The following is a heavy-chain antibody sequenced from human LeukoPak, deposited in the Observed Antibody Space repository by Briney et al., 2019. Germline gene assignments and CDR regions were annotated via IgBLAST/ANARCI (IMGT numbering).Heavy chain of an antibody. CDR1: GGSISSSSYY. CDR2: IFYSGST. D-gene: IGHD3-22*01. J-gene: IGHJ3*02. V-gene: IGHV4-39*06. Sequence: KPSETLSLTCTVSGGSISSSSYYWGWIRQPPGKGLEWIGNIFYSGSTYYNSSLKSRVTISVDTSKTQIPLKLSSVTAADTAVYYCARAGHWGSSYSDSSGYPDAFDIWGQGTMVTISS. CDR3: ARAGHWGSSYSDSSGYPDAFDI.